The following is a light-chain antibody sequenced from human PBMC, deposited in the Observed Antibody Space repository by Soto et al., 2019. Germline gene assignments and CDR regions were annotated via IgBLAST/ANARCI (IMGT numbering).Light chain of an antibody. J-gene: IGLJ2*01. CDR2: SNN. Sequence: QSVLTQPPSASGTPGQRVTISCSGSSSNIGSNYVYWYQQLPGTAPKLLIYSNNQRPSGVPDRFSGSKSGTSASLAISALQSEDEADYYCAAWDDSLNGPLFGGGTKLTVL. CDR3: AAWDDSLNGPL. V-gene: IGLV1-44*01. CDR1: SSNIGSNY.